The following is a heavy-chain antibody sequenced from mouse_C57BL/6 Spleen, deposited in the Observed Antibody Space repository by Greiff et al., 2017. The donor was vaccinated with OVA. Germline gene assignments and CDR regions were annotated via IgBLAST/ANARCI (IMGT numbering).Heavy chain of an antibody. J-gene: IGHJ3*01. D-gene: IGHD1-1*01. CDR3: VRQGLDYGSSPFAY. Sequence: EVQVVESGGGLVQPKGSLKLSCAASGFSFNTYAMNWVRQAPGKGLEWVARIRSKSNNYATYYADSVKDRFTISRDDSESMLYLQMNNLKTEDTAMYYCVRQGLDYGSSPFAYWGQGTLVTVSA. CDR2: IRSKSNNYAT. V-gene: IGHV10-1*01. CDR1: GFSFNTYA.